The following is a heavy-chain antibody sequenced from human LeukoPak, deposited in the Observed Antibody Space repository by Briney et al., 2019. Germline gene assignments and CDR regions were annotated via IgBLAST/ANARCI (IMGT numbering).Heavy chain of an antibody. D-gene: IGHD3-10*01. CDR3: AASAGPINF. CDR2: ISGSGGST. V-gene: IGHV3-23*01. Sequence: GGSLRLSCAASGFTFSDYYMSWIRQAPGKGLEWVSAISGSGGSTYYADSVKGRFTISRDNYKNTPYLQMNSLRAEDTAVYYCAASAGPINFWGQGTLVTVSS. CDR1: GFTFSDYY. J-gene: IGHJ4*02.